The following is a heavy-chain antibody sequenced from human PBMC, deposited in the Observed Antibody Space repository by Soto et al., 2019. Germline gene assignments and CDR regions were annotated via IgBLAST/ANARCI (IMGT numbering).Heavy chain of an antibody. CDR1: GCTFRTYT. CDR2: IRGFSPYT. D-gene: IGHD3-10*02. Sequence: GGSLRLSCVASGCTFRTYTMNWVRQAPGKGLEWVSGIRGFSPYTFYAESVKGRFTISRDNAKNSLYLQMNSLGVEDTAVYYCARDPNTDYVGAFEFWGQGTMVTVSS. J-gene: IGHJ3*01. V-gene: IGHV3-21*01. CDR3: ARDPNTDYVGAFEF.